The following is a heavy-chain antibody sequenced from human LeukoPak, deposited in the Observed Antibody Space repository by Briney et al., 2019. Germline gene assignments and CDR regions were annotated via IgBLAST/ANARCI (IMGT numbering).Heavy chain of an antibody. J-gene: IGHJ6*03. CDR3: ARGGGAVAGTDYYYYIDV. CDR2: IYTSGST. CDR1: GGSISCGRYY. Sequence: SETLSLTCTVSGGSISCGRYYWSRIRQPAGKGLEWIWRIYTSGSTNYNPSLKSRVTISVDTSKKQFSLKPSSVTAADTAVYYCARGGGAVAGTDYYYYIDVWGKGTTVTVSS. D-gene: IGHD6-19*01. V-gene: IGHV4-61*02.